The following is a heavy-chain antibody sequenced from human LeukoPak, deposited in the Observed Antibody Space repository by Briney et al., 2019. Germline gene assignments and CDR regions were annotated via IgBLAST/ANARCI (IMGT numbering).Heavy chain of an antibody. V-gene: IGHV3-7*01. CDR3: TRDLMDYDVSTGLHHYYMDV. Sequence: GGSLRLSCAASGFTFSGYWMSWVRQAPGKGLEWVANIKQDGSEKYYVDSMKGRFTISRDNAKNTLYLQMNTLRVEDTAVYYCTRDLMDYDVSTGLHHYYMDVWGQGTTVTVSS. J-gene: IGHJ6*02. CDR2: IKQDGSEK. D-gene: IGHD3-9*01. CDR1: GFTFSGYW.